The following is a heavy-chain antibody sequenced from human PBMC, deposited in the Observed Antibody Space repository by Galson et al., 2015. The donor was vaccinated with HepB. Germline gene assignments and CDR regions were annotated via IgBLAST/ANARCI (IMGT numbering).Heavy chain of an antibody. J-gene: IGHJ4*02. CDR3: ARDGAHYYDSRGLDY. CDR1: GCTLTSYG. D-gene: IGHD3-22*01. V-gene: IGHV1-18*04. CDR2: ISGYNGNT. Sequence: SVKVSCKASGCTLTSYGISWARQAPGQGLEWMGWISGYNGNTKYAPKFQGRVTVTTDTSTSTAYMELRSLRSDETAVYYCARDGAHYYDSRGLDYWGQGTLVTVSS.